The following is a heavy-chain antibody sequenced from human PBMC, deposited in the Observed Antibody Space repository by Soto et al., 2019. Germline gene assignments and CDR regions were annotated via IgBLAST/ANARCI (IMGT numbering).Heavy chain of an antibody. CDR3: ARRGPGTYFDY. D-gene: IGHD6-13*01. J-gene: IGHJ4*02. Sequence: GGSLRLSCAASGFTFSSYAMSWVRQAPGKRLEWVSVISGSGDSTYYADSVKGRFTISRDNSKNTLYLQMNSLRAEDTAVYYCARRGPGTYFDYWGQGALVTVSS. CDR2: ISGSGDST. V-gene: IGHV3-23*01. CDR1: GFTFSSYA.